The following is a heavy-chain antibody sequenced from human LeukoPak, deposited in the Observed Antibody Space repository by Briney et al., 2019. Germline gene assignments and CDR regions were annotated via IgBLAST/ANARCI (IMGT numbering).Heavy chain of an antibody. CDR3: ARVSWFPGTSYYYMDV. J-gene: IGHJ6*03. CDR1: GGSISRYY. D-gene: IGHD1-1*01. Sequence: PSETLSLTCTVSGGSISRYYWSWIRQSPGKGLEWVGYIYYSGSTIYNPSLKSRVAISVDTSNNQFSLKLSSVTAADTAVYYCARVSWFPGTSYYYMDVWGKGTTVTVSS. V-gene: IGHV4-59*01. CDR2: IYYSGST.